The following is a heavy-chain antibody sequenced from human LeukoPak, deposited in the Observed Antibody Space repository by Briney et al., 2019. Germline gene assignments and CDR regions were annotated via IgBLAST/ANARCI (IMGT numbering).Heavy chain of an antibody. V-gene: IGHV3-23*01. Sequence: GGSLRLSCAASGFTFSSYAMSWVRQAPGKGLEWVSAISGSGGSTYYADSVKGRFTISRDNSKNTLYPQMNSLRAEDTAVYYCAKDHHYYGSGSQGFFDYWGQGTLVTVSS. D-gene: IGHD3-10*01. CDR1: GFTFSSYA. CDR2: ISGSGGST. J-gene: IGHJ4*02. CDR3: AKDHHYYGSGSQGFFDY.